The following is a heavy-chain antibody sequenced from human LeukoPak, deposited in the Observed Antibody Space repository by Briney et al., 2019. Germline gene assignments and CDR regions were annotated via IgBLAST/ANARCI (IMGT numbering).Heavy chain of an antibody. CDR3: AMVLYQSGRPGP. CDR2: AILGGGT. Sequence: SETLSLTCAVYGVSLNNYYWSWFRQTPGKGLQWFGEAILGGGTDYSPSLKSRVTISIDTSRNQISLRLTSVTAADTAMYYCAMVLYQSGRPGPWAQGTLVTVSS. D-gene: IGHD2-2*01. J-gene: IGHJ5*02. V-gene: IGHV4-34*12. CDR1: GVSLNNYY.